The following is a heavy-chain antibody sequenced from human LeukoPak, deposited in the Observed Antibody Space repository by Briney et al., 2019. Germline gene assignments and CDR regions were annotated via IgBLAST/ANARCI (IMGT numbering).Heavy chain of an antibody. CDR2: IYTSGSN. Sequence: SETLSLTCTVSGGSISSYYWSWIRQPAGKGLEWIGRIYTSGSNNYSHSLKSRVTMSVDTSKNQFSLNLSSVTAADTAVYYCAREGGGAAARSFDYWGQGTLLTVSS. V-gene: IGHV4-4*07. CDR1: GGSISSYY. CDR3: AREGGGAAARSFDY. J-gene: IGHJ4*02. D-gene: IGHD6-25*01.